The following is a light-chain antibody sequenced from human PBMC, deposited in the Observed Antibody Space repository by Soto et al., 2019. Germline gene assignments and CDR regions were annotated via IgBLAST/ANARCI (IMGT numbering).Light chain of an antibody. Sequence: DIKMTQCPSSVSASVGDRVTISCIYIGDIITWLAWNQQKPGKDPKLLIYAASSLQSGVPSSFSGSGSRTDFTLTISSLQAEDFAVYYCQQRSNCPPMTFGQGTRLEIK. V-gene: IGKV1-12*01. J-gene: IGKJ5*01. CDR3: QQRSNCPPMT. CDR2: AAS. CDR1: GDIITW.